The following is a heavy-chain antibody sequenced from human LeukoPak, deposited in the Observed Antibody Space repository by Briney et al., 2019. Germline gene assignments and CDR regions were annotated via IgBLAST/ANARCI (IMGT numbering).Heavy chain of an antibody. CDR1: GFTFSSYG. CDR2: ISGSGGST. D-gene: IGHD6-19*01. CDR3: AKAPGIVVAMGGY. V-gene: IGHV3-23*01. Sequence: GGSLRLSCAASGFTFSSYGMHWVRQAPGKGLEWVSAISGSGGSTYYADSVKGRFTISRDNSKNTLYLQMNSLRAEDTAVYYCAKAPGIVVAMGGYWGQGTLVTVSS. J-gene: IGHJ4*02.